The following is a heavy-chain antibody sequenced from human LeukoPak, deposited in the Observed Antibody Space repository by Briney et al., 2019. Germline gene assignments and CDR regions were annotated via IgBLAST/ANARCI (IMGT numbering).Heavy chain of an antibody. CDR1: GGSISSFY. D-gene: IGHD2-2*01. Sequence: SETRSLTCTVSGGSISSFYWTWIRQPPGKGLEWIGYIHYSGSTNYNPSLKSRVTISVDTSKNQFSLKLSSVTAADTAVYYCASNSEPYIVVVPAAMRYWGQGTLVTVSS. J-gene: IGHJ4*02. CDR2: IHYSGST. V-gene: IGHV4-59*08. CDR3: ASNSEPYIVVVPAAMRY.